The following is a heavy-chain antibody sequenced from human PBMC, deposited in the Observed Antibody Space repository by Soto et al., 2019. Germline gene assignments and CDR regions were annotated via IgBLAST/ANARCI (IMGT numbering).Heavy chain of an antibody. CDR2: ISYDGSNK. CDR1: GFTFSSYG. Sequence: QVQLVESGGGVVQPGRSLRLSCAASGFTFSSYGMHWVRQAPGKGLEWVAVISYDGSNKYYADSVKGRFTISRDNSKNTLYLQMNSLRAADTAVYYCANERPSGSRPYYYGMDVWGQGTTVTVSS. D-gene: IGHD1-26*01. CDR3: ANERPSGSRPYYYGMDV. V-gene: IGHV3-30*18. J-gene: IGHJ6*02.